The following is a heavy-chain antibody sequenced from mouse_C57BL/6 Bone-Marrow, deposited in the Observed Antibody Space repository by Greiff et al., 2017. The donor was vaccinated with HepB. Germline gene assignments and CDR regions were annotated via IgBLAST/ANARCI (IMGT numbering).Heavy chain of an antibody. J-gene: IGHJ3*01. CDR2: IYPRSGNT. D-gene: IGHD2-5*01. CDR3: ARYLYYSKGFAY. Sequence: QVQLKESGAELARPGASVKLSCKASGYTFTSYGISWVKQRTGQGLEWIGEIYPRSGNTYYNEKFKGKATLTADKSSSTAYMELRSLTSEDSAVYFCARYLYYSKGFAYWGQGTLVTVSA. V-gene: IGHV1-81*01. CDR1: GYTFTSYG.